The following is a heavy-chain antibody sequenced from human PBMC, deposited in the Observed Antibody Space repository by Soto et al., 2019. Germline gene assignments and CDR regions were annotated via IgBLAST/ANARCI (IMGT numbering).Heavy chain of an antibody. CDR3: AKSYDISGYYPRLSHLDY. CDR1: GFTFSSYA. J-gene: IGHJ4*02. Sequence: PGGSLRLSCAASGFTFSSYAMSWVRQAPRKGLEWVSAISGSGGSTYYADSVKGRFTISRDNSKNTLYLQMNSLRAEDTAVYYCAKSYDISGYYPRLSHLDYWGQGTLVTVSS. V-gene: IGHV3-23*01. CDR2: ISGSGGST. D-gene: IGHD3-22*01.